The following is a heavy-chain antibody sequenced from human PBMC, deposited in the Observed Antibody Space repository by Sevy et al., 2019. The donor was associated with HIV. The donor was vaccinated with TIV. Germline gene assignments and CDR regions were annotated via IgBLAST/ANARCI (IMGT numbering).Heavy chain of an antibody. Sequence: ASVKVSCKASGYYFTGYYVHWVRQAPGQGLEWMGWINPNGGGTNIGQKFHGRVTMSRDTSITTAYMELTRLRSNDTGVYFCARSVYGSGTYLNDFWGQGTLVTVSS. V-gene: IGHV1-2*02. CDR1: GYYFTGYY. J-gene: IGHJ4*02. D-gene: IGHD3-10*01. CDR3: ARSVYGSGTYLNDF. CDR2: INPNGGGT.